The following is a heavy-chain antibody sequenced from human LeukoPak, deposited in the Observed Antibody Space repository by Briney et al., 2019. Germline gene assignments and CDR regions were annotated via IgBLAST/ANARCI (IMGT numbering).Heavy chain of an antibody. Sequence: GGSLRLSCAASGFSFRGYGMTWVRQAPGKGLEWVSAISGSGGSTYYADSVKGRSTISRDNSKNTLYLQMNSLRAEDTAVYYCAKVSSYYGSGFFDYWGQGTLVTVSS. V-gene: IGHV3-23*01. CDR3: AKVSSYYGSGFFDY. J-gene: IGHJ4*02. CDR1: GFSFRGYG. D-gene: IGHD3-10*01. CDR2: ISGSGGST.